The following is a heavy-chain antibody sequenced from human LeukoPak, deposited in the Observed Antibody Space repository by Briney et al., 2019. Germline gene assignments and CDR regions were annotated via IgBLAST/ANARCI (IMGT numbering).Heavy chain of an antibody. J-gene: IGHJ3*02. V-gene: IGHV3-15*01. CDR1: GFTFSNAW. CDR2: IKSKTDGGTT. D-gene: IGHD3-22*01. Sequence: GGSLRLSCAASGFTFSNAWMSWVRQAPGKGLEWVGRIKSKTDGGTTDYAAPVKGRFTISRDDSKNTLYLQMNSLRAEDTAVYYCARDLYYDSSGPSGAFDIWGQGTVVTVSS. CDR3: ARDLYYDSSGPSGAFDI.